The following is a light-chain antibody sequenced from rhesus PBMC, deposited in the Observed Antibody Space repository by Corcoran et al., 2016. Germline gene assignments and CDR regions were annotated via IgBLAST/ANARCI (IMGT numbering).Light chain of an antibody. CDR3: RQRNSHPPT. J-gene: IGKJ1*01. Sequence: DIQMTQSPSSLSASVGDRVTITCRASQTISSYLAWYQQKPGKVPKLLIYAASSLESGVPSRFSGSGAGTDFTLTIRSLQPEDFATYYCRQRNSHPPTFDQGTKVEI. CDR2: AAS. CDR1: QTISSY. V-gene: IGKV1-44*01.